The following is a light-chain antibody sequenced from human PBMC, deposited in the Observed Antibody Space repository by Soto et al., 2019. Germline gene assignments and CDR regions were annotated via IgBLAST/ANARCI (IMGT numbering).Light chain of an antibody. CDR2: SNN. CDR1: SSNIGSNT. CDR3: AAWDDSLNVLYV. Sequence: QPLLTQPPSASGTPGRGVTISCSGRSSNIGSNTVNWYQQLPGTAPKLLIYSNNQRPSGVPDRFSGSKSGTSASLAISGLQSEDEADYYCAAWDDSLNVLYVFGTGTKVTVL. J-gene: IGLJ1*01. V-gene: IGLV1-44*01.